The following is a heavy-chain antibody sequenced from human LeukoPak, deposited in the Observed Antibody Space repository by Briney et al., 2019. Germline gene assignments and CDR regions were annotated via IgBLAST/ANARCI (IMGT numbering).Heavy chain of an antibody. CDR2: INHSGST. CDR3: ARVRWDSSSSEDY. CDR1: GGTFSGYY. D-gene: IGHD6-6*01. J-gene: IGHJ4*02. V-gene: IGHV4-34*01. Sequence: PSETLSLSCAVYGGTFSGYYWSWIRQPPGKGLEWIGEINHSGSTNYNASLKSRFIILVDTSKNQFSLRLTSVTAADTAVYYCARVRWDSSSSEDYWGQGTLVTVSS.